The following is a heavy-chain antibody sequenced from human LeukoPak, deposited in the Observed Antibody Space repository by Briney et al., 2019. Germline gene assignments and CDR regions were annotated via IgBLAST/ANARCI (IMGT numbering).Heavy chain of an antibody. V-gene: IGHV4-31*03. J-gene: IGHJ4*02. CDR1: GGSISSGGYY. CDR3: ARGDGYKIGHYFDY. Sequence: PSETLSLTCSVSGGSISSGGYYWSWIRQHPGKGLEWIGYIYYSGSTYYNPSLKSRVTISVDTSKNQFSLKLSSVTAADTAVYYCARGDGYKIGHYFDYWGQGTLVTVSS. D-gene: IGHD5-24*01. CDR2: IYYSGST.